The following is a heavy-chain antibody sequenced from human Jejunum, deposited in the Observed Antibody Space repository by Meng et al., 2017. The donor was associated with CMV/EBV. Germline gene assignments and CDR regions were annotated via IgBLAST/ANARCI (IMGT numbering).Heavy chain of an antibody. V-gene: IGHV4-4*07. Sequence: QVQRPESGPGLVKPSETLSLTCTVSGASISTYYWTWIRQPAGKGLEWIGHIYTGGATNYNPSLKSRVTMSVDTSKTQFFLRLNSVTAADTAVYFCARASGFRGAKFDYWGQGLLVTVSS. CDR2: IYTGGAT. D-gene: IGHD3-10*01. J-gene: IGHJ4*02. CDR3: ARASGFRGAKFDY. CDR1: GASISTYY.